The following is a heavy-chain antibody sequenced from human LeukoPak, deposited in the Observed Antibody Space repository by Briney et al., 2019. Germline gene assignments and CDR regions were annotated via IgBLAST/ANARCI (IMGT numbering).Heavy chain of an antibody. CDR2: IIPIFGTA. CDR1: GGTFSSYA. Sequence: LVKVSCKASGGTFSSYAISWVRQAPGQGLEWMGGIIPIFGTANYAQKFQGRVTITADESTSTAYMELSSLRSEDTAVYYCASRTASIAAAAPFDYWGQGTLVTVSS. V-gene: IGHV1-69*01. CDR3: ASRTASIAAAAPFDY. D-gene: IGHD6-13*01. J-gene: IGHJ4*02.